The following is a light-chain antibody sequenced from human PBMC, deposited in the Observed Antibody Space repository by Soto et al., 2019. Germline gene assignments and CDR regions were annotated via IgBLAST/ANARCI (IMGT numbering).Light chain of an antibody. CDR3: AAWDDSLSSVL. CDR1: SSDVGGYDY. J-gene: IGLJ2*01. Sequence: QSVLTQPASVSGSPGQSITISCTGTSSDVGGYDYVSWYQLHPGKAPKLMVFEVSNRPSGVSYRFSGSKSGNTASLTISGLHSEDEADYYCAAWDDSLSSVLFGGGTKLTVL. V-gene: IGLV2-14*01. CDR2: EVS.